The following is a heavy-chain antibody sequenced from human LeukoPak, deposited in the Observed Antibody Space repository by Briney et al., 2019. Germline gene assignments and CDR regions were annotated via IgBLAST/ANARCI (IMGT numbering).Heavy chain of an antibody. CDR1: AYSFTSYW. J-gene: IGHJ4*02. CDR2: IDPSDSYT. Sequence: GESLKISCKGSAYSFTSYWISWVRQMPGKGLEWMGRIDPSDSYTNYSPSFQGRVTISADKSIGTAYLQWASLKASDTAMYYCASLEMATDYWGQGTLVTVSS. V-gene: IGHV5-10-1*01. D-gene: IGHD5-24*01. CDR3: ASLEMATDY.